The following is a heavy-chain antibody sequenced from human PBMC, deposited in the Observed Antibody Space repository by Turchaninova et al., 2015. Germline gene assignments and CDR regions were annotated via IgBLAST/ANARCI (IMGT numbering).Heavy chain of an antibody. D-gene: IGHD3-22*01. CDR3: AEVMIRPDDSSAYRYFDY. CDR2: SSGSGGST. J-gene: IGHJ4*02. CDR1: GLTFSSYL. V-gene: IGHV3-23*04. Sequence: EVQLVASGGGLVQPGGCLRVYCVASGLTFSSYLMSWVRDAPGKGLEWVSASSGSGGSTYYADSVKGRFTISRDNSKNTLYLQMNSLRAEDTAVYYCAEVMIRPDDSSAYRYFDYWGQGTLVTVSS.